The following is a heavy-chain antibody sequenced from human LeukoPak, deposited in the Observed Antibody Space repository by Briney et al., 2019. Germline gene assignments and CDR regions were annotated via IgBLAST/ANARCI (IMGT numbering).Heavy chain of an antibody. D-gene: IGHD5-12*01. CDR1: GFTVSSNY. J-gene: IGHJ5*02. CDR2: IYSGGST. CDR3: ARERLSVSGYDLSWFDP. Sequence: PGGSLRLSCAASGFTVSSNYMSWVRQAAWKRLECASVIYSGGSTYYADSVKGRFTISRDNSKNTLYLQMSSLRAEDTAVYYCARERLSVSGYDLSWFDPWGQGTLVTVSS. V-gene: IGHV3-53*01.